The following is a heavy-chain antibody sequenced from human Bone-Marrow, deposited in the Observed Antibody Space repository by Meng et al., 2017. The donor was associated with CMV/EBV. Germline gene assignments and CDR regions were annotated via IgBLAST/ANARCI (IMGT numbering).Heavy chain of an antibody. Sequence: GFPFGLGAMTCVCTARWKGLEWVQGIGASGSSTSYADSVKGRFNISRDNSKNTLYLQMNSLRAEDTAVYHCAKDLYTSSWLGKFFHHWGQGTLVTVSS. CDR2: IGASGSST. J-gene: IGHJ1*01. D-gene: IGHD6-13*01. CDR3: AKDLYTSSWLGKFFHH. V-gene: IGHV3-23*01. CDR1: GFPFGLGA.